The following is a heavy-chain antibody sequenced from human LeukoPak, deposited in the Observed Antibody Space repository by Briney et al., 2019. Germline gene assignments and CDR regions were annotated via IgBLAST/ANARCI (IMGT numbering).Heavy chain of an antibody. D-gene: IGHD7-27*01. CDR1: GESFSGYY. J-gene: IGHJ6*03. V-gene: IGHV4-34*01. CDR2: INHSGST. Sequence: SETLSLTCAVYGESFSGYYWSWIRQPPGKGLEWIGEINHSGSTNYSPSLKSRVTISVDTSKNQFSLKLSSVTAADTAVYYCARVAGDPIYYYYYMDVWGKGTTVTVSS. CDR3: ARVAGDPIYYYYYMDV.